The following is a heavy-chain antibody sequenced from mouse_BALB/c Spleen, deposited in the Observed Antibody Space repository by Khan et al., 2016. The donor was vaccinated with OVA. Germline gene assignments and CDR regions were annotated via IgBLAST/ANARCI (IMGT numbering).Heavy chain of an antibody. CDR3: ARTHER. J-gene: IGHJ2*01. CDR2: VNPSSGYT. V-gene: IGHV1-4*01. Sequence: VQLQESGAELARPGASGKMSCKASGYTFTSYTMHWVKQRPGQGLEWIGYVNPSSGYTKYNQKFKDKATLTADKSYSTAYMQLSSLTSEDSAVYYCARTHERWGQGTTLTVSS. CDR1: GYTFTSYT.